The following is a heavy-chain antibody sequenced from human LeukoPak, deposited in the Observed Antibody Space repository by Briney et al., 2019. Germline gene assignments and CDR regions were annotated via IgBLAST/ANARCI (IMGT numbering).Heavy chain of an antibody. CDR2: IIPLFGTP. CDR1: GGTFSSYA. CDR3: ASATLRCSGGSCHEMDV. Sequence: ASVKVSCKASGGTFSSYAISWVRQAPGQGLEWMGGIIPLFGTPDYAQKFQDRLTITADKSTSTAYMEPSSLRSEDTAVYYCASATLRCSGGSCHEMDVWGKGTTVTVSS. D-gene: IGHD2-15*01. V-gene: IGHV1-69*06. J-gene: IGHJ6*04.